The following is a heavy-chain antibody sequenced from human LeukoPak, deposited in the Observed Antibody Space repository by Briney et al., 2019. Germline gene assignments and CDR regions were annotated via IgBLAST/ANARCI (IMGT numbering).Heavy chain of an antibody. CDR3: ASEVAVAGTGNY. V-gene: IGHV3-23*01. D-gene: IGHD6-19*01. CDR2: SSGTGSDI. Sequence: GGSLRLSCAASGFTLRNYAMNWVRQAPGKALEWVSASSGTGSDIHYADSVKGRFTITRDNSENTLYLQMSSLRAEDTAVYYCASEVAVAGTGNYWGQGTLVTVSS. CDR1: GFTLRNYA. J-gene: IGHJ4*02.